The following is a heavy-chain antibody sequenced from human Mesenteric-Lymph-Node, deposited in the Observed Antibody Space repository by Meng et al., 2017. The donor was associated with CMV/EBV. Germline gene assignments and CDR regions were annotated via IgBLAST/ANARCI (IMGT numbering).Heavy chain of an antibody. J-gene: IGHJ4*02. CDR2: ISIGAYTI. Sequence: GESLKISCAASGFTFSHYWMSWVRQAPGKGLEWVAYISIGAYTIYYADSVKGRFTISRDDAKNSLYLQMNSLSAEDTALYYCARVHTGVAAAGNYWGQGTLVTVSS. V-gene: IGHV3-48*04. CDR3: ARVHTGVAAAGNY. D-gene: IGHD6-13*01. CDR1: GFTFSHYW.